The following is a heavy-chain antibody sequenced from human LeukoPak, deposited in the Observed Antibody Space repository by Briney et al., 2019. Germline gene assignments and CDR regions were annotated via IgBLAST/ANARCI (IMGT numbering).Heavy chain of an antibody. J-gene: IGHJ4*02. CDR3: ARRDSIGWPFDY. Sequence: GGSLRFSCAASGFTFSSFALAWVRQAPGKGLEWVSNIYNNGGSTYYADSVKGRFTISRDNSKSTLYLQMNSLRAEDTAIYYCARRDSIGWPFDYWGQGTLVTVSS. CDR1: GFTFSSFA. V-gene: IGHV3-23*01. CDR2: IYNNGGST. D-gene: IGHD6-19*01.